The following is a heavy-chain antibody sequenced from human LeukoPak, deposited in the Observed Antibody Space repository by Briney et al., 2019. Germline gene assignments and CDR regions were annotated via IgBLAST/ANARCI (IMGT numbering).Heavy chain of an antibody. CDR3: ARTPPDYGIDY. D-gene: IGHD4-17*01. CDR2: IYPRDGST. V-gene: IGHV1-46*01. CDR1: GYSLTSNY. J-gene: IGHJ4*02. Sequence: ASVKVSCKASGYSLTSNYIHWVRQAPGQGLEWMGMIYPRDGSTSYAQKFQGRVTVTRDTSTSTVHMELSDLESEDTAVYYCARTPPDYGIDYWGQGTLVTVSS.